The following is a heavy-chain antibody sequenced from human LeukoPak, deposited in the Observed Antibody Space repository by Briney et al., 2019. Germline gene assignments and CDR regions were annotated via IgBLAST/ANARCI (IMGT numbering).Heavy chain of an antibody. CDR3: AREESNWNYYYFDF. D-gene: IGHD1-7*01. Sequence: RGASVKVSCKASGYTFTGYYIHWVRQAPGQGLEWMGWIKPENGRTNYAQQFPGRVLMSRDQPISTVCMEVLRLASDDTAVYSCAREESNWNYYYFDFWGQGSLVTVSS. J-gene: IGHJ4*02. V-gene: IGHV1-2*02. CDR1: GYTFTGYY. CDR2: IKPENGRT.